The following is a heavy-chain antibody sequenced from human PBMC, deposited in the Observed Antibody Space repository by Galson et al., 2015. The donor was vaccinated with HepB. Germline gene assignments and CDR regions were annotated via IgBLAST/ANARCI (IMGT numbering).Heavy chain of an antibody. V-gene: IGHV3-30-3*01. CDR2: ISYDGSNK. D-gene: IGHD6-19*01. CDR1: GFTFSSYA. Sequence: SLRLSCAASGFTFSSYAMHWVRQAPGKGLEWVAVISYDGSNKYYADSVKGRFTISRDNSKNTLYLQMNSLRAEDTAVYYCAREWRYSSGFPGDYYYGMDVWGQGTTVTVSS. J-gene: IGHJ6*02. CDR3: AREWRYSSGFPGDYYYGMDV.